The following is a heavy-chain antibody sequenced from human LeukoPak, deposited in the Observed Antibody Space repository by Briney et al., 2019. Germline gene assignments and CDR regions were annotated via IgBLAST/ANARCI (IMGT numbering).Heavy chain of an antibody. J-gene: IGHJ5*02. D-gene: IGHD6-13*01. CDR2: INSDGSST. V-gene: IGHV3-74*01. CDR3: ARERAAAGTRWFDP. CDR1: GFTFSSYW. Sequence: GGSLRLSCAASGFTFSSYWMHWVRQAPGKGLVWVSRINSDGSSTSYADSVKGRFTISRDNAKNTLYLQMSSLRAEDTAVYYCARERAAAGTRWFDPGGRGSVDTVSS.